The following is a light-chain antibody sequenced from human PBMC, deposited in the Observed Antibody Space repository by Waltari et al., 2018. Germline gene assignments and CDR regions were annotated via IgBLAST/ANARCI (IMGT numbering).Light chain of an antibody. J-gene: IGKJ1*01. CDR2: DTS. CDR3: QEYVNLPAT. CDR1: QSVRRS. Sequence: EIVLTQSPGTLSLSPGDRATLSGRASQSVRRSLTWYQQKPGQAPRLLIYDTSTRSTGIPDRFSGSGSGTDVSLTSSRLEPEDVAVYYCQEYVNLPATFGQGTKVEIK. V-gene: IGKV3-20*01.